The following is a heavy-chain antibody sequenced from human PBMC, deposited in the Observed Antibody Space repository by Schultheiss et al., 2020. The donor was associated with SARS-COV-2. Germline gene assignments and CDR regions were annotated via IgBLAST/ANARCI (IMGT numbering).Heavy chain of an antibody. Sequence: GESLKISCAASGFTFSSYGMHWVRQAPGKGLEWVAVISYDGSNKYYADSVKGRFTISRDNSKNTLYLQMNSLRAEDTAVYYCARELIEGTFDIWGQGTMVTVSS. CDR1: GFTFSSYG. CDR2: ISYDGSNK. V-gene: IGHV3-30*03. J-gene: IGHJ3*02. D-gene: IGHD3-22*01. CDR3: ARELIEGTFDI.